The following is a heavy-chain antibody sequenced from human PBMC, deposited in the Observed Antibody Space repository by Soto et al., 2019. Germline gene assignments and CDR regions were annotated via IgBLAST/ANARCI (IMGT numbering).Heavy chain of an antibody. Sequence: QVQLVQSGAEVKKPGASVKVSCKASGYTFTSYGISWVRQAPGQGLEWMGWISAYNGNTNYAQKLQGRVTMTTDTSTSTAYMELRSLRSDDTAVYYCARFVVGAVPSLQRYNWFDPWGQGTLVTVSS. V-gene: IGHV1-18*01. J-gene: IGHJ5*02. D-gene: IGHD1-26*01. CDR1: GYTFTSYG. CDR3: ARFVVGAVPSLQRYNWFDP. CDR2: ISAYNGNT.